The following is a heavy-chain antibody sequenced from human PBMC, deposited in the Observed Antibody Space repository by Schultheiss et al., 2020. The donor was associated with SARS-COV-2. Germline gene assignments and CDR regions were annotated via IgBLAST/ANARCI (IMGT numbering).Heavy chain of an antibody. CDR3: ARESIGITDEFDY. Sequence: GESLKISCAASGFTFSNYDIHWVRQAPGKGLEWVAVISYDGSNKYYADSVKGRFTVSRDDSKNTLYVQMNSLRPEDMAVYYCARESIGITDEFDYWGQGTLVTVSS. CDR2: ISYDGSNK. V-gene: IGHV3-30*01. J-gene: IGHJ4*02. CDR1: GFTFSNYD. D-gene: IGHD3-16*01.